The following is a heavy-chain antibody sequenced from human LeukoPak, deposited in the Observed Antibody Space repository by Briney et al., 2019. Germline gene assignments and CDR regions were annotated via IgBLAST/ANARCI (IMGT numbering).Heavy chain of an antibody. CDR2: ISSGSDTI. CDR1: GFTFSSFG. D-gene: IGHD3-10*01. V-gene: IGHV3-48*01. CDR3: AKDGVEDRGVDGAYYYYYMDV. Sequence: GGSLRLSCAVSGFTFSSFGLNWVRQAPGKGLEWVSYISSGSDTIYYADSVKGRFTISRDNAKNSLYLQMSSLRAEDTAVYYCAKDGVEDRGVDGAYYYYYMDVWGKGTTVTVSS. J-gene: IGHJ6*03.